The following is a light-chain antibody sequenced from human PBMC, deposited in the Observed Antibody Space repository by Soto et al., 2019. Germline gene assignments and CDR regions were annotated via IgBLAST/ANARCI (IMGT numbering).Light chain of an antibody. CDR1: QDVNNF. CDR3: QQYNTFPLT. J-gene: IGKJ4*01. V-gene: IGKV1-16*01. CDR2: AAS. Sequence: DIQMTQSPSSLSASVGDTVTITCRASQDVNNFLAWFQQKPGTAPKSLIYAASSLQSGVPSRFSGSKSGTDFTLTISSLQPEDFGTYYCQQYNTFPLTFGGGTKVEI.